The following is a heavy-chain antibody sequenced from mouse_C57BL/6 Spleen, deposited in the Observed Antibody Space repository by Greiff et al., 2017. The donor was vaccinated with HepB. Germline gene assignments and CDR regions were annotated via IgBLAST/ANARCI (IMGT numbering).Heavy chain of an antibody. CDR3: ATAQARGFDD. D-gene: IGHD3-2*02. J-gene: IGHJ2*01. V-gene: IGHV3-6*01. CDR2: ISYDGSN. CDR1: GYSITSGYY. Sequence: EVQLQESGPGLVKPSQSLSLTCSVTGYSITSGYYWNWIRQFPGNKLEWMGYISYDGSNNYNPSLKNRISITRDTSKNQFFLKLNSVTTEDTATYYCATAQARGFDDWGQGTTLTVSS.